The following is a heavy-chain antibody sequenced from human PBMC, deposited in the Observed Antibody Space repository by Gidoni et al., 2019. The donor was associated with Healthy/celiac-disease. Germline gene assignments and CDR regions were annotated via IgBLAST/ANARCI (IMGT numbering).Heavy chain of an antibody. CDR1: GFTFSSYG. J-gene: IGHJ4*02. Sequence: QVQLVESGGGVVQPGRSLRLSCAASGFTFSSYGMHWVRQAPGQGLEWVAVISYDGSNKYYADSVKGRFTISRDNSKNTLYLQMNSLRAEDTAVYYCAKESGSGSLRNDYYFDYWGQGTLVTVSS. CDR3: AKESGSGSLRNDYYFDY. D-gene: IGHD3-10*01. V-gene: IGHV3-30*18. CDR2: ISYDGSNK.